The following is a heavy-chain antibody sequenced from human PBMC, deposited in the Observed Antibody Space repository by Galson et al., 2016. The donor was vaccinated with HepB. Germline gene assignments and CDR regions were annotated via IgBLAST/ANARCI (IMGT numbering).Heavy chain of an antibody. V-gene: IGHV1-69*13. Sequence: SVKVSCKASGNTFSSSIINWVRQAPGQGLEWMGEIIPNFGTAVHAQKFQGRVTISADESTTTAYMELSRVTSEDTAVYYCARAPGFCRDSSCPRPDYYYYYMDVWGSGTTVTVSS. D-gene: IGHD2-21*01. CDR3: ARAPGFCRDSSCPRPDYYYYYMDV. J-gene: IGHJ6*03. CDR2: IIPNFGTA. CDR1: GNTFSSSI.